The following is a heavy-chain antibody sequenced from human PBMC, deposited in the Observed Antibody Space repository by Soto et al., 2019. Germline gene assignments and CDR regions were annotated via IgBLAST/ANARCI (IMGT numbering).Heavy chain of an antibody. CDR3: ASTVCGGDCYAPDYFLH. J-gene: IGHJ1*01. V-gene: IGHV3-21*01. Sequence: PGWSLRLSCAASGFTFSIYTMNWVRQAPGKGLEWVSSISSSSSYIYYADSVKGRFTISRDNAKNSLYLQMNSLRAEDTAVYYCASTVCGGDCYAPDYFLHWGQGIMGSGS. CDR1: GFTFSIYT. CDR2: ISSSSSYI. D-gene: IGHD2-21*02.